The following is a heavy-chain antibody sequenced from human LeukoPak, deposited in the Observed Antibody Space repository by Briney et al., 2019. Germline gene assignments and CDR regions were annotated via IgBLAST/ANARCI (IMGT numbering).Heavy chain of an antibody. Sequence: GGSLRLSCAASGFTFNSYWMHWVRQAPGKGLVWVSRIKRDGSSTNYADSVKGRFTISRDNAKNTLYLQMNSLRAEDTAVYYCARGRAGNYYNHNDYWGQGTLVTVSS. V-gene: IGHV3-74*01. D-gene: IGHD3-10*01. J-gene: IGHJ4*01. CDR1: GFTFNSYW. CDR2: IKRDGSST. CDR3: ARGRAGNYYNHNDY.